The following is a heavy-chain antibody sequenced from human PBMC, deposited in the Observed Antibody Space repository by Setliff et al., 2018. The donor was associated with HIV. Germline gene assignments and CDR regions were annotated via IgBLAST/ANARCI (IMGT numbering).Heavy chain of an antibody. CDR1: GGSISSSSYY. CDR3: ARSRRYCSGGSCGDGFFDY. CDR2: IYYSGST. V-gene: IGHV4-39*01. D-gene: IGHD2-15*01. J-gene: IGHJ4*02. Sequence: LSLTCTVSGGSISSSSYYWGWIRQPPGKGLEWIGSIYYSGSTYYNPSLKSRVTISVDTPKNQFSLKLSSVTAADTAVYYCARSRRYCSGGSCGDGFFDYWGQGTLVTVSS.